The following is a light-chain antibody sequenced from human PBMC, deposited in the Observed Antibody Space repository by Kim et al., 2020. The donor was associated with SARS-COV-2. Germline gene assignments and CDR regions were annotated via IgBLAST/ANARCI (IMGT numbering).Light chain of an antibody. CDR3: QAWDSNTCV. Sequence: ASQGHTARLASHGDNLGAKHVSWFQQKPGQPPLLVIYQDTKRPSGIPERFSGSNSGNTATLTITGAQTVDEADYYCQAWDSNTCVFGTGTKVTVL. V-gene: IGLV3-1*01. J-gene: IGLJ1*01. CDR2: QDT. CDR1: NLGAKH.